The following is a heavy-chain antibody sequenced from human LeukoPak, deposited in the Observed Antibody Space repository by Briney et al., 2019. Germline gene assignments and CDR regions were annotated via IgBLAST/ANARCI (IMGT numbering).Heavy chain of an antibody. CDR3: ASIAPVEYYYDSSGLG. CDR1: GGSISSYY. D-gene: IGHD3-22*01. CDR2: IYYSGST. Sequence: SETLSLTCTVSGGSISSYYWSWIRQPPGKGLEWIGYIYYSGSTNYNPSLKSRVTISVDTSKNQFSLRLSSVTAADTAVYYCASIAPVEYYYDSSGLGWGQGTLVTVSS. V-gene: IGHV4-59*08. J-gene: IGHJ4*02.